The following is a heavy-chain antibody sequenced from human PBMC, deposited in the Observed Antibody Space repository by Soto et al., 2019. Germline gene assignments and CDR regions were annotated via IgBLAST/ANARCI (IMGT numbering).Heavy chain of an antibody. CDR1: VFIFRNHV. V-gene: IGHV3-23*05. Sequence: GGSLRLSCAASVFIFRNHVLNWVRQAPGKGLEWVSAIDNSGDGSFYADSVKGRFIISRDNSNDTVFLHMNNLRLEDTAFYYCAKIPSRGMIFGAGSWGQGTLVTVSS. D-gene: IGHD3-3*01. CDR3: AKIPSRGMIFGAGS. J-gene: IGHJ5*02. CDR2: IDNSGDGS.